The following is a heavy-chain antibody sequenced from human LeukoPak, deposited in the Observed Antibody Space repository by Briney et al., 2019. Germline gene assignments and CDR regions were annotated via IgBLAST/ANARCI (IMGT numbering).Heavy chain of an antibody. J-gene: IGHJ4*02. CDR1: GFTFRSYA. D-gene: IGHD5-24*01. V-gene: IGHV3-64*04. CDR3: ARARVEMATIVFDY. CDR2: ISSNGGST. Sequence: PGGSLRLSCSASGFTFRSYAMHWVRQAPGKGLEYVSAISSNGGSTYYADSVKGRFTISRDNAKNSLYLQMNSLRAEDTAVYYCARARVEMATIVFDYWGQGTLVTVSS.